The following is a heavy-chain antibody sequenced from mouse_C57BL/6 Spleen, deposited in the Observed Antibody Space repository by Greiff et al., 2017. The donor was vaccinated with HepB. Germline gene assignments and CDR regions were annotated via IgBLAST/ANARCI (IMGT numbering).Heavy chain of an antibody. CDR2: IDPSDSET. CDR1: GYTFTSYW. V-gene: IGHV1-52*01. J-gene: IGHJ2*01. CDR3: ARRAYYGSSYVDFDY. D-gene: IGHD1-1*01. Sequence: VQLQQPGAELVRPGSSVKLSCKASGYTFTSYWMHWVKQRPIQGLEWIGNIDPSDSETHYNQKFKDKATLTVDKSSSTAYMQLSSLTSEDSAVYYCARRAYYGSSYVDFDYWGQGTTLTVSS.